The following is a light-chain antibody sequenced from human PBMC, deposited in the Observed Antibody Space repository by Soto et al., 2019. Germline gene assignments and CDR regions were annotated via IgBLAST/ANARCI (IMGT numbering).Light chain of an antibody. CDR1: QSIKNNF. CDR3: QQYGTSLT. Sequence: IVLTQSPGALSLSPGEGATLSCRASQSIKNNFLAWYHQRPGQAPRPLIHAASIRASGISDRFSGTASGTDFALTISRLEPGDFGVYYCQQYGTSLTFGGGTRV. J-gene: IGKJ4*01. CDR2: AAS. V-gene: IGKV3-20*01.